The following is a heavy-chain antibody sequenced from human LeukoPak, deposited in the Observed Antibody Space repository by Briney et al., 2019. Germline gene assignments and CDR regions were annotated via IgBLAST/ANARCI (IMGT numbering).Heavy chain of an antibody. CDR3: ATLTGYSSESWFDP. J-gene: IGHJ5*02. D-gene: IGHD3-9*01. V-gene: IGHV4-61*02. Sequence: SQTLSLTCTVSGGSISSDTCYWSWIRQPAGKGLEWIGRMYNSGSTNYNPSLKSRVTISVDTSNNQFSLRLSSVTAADTAVYYCATLTGYSSESWFDPWGQGILVTVSS. CDR1: GGSISSDTCY. CDR2: MYNSGST.